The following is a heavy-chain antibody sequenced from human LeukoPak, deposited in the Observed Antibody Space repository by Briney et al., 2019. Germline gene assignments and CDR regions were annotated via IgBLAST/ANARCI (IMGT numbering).Heavy chain of an antibody. J-gene: IGHJ4*02. D-gene: IGHD3-10*01. V-gene: IGHV3-30*02. CDR3: SKKNPPLITMVRGANAGLPDY. Sequence: GGSLRLSCAASGFTFSSYGMHWVRQAPGKGLEWVAFIRYDGSNKYYADSVKGRFTISRDNSKNTLYLQMNSLRAEDTAVYYWSKKNPPLITMVRGANAGLPDYWGQGTLVTVSS. CDR1: GFTFSSYG. CDR2: IRYDGSNK.